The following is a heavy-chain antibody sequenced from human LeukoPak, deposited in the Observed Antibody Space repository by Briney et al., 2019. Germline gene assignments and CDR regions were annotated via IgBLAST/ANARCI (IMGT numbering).Heavy chain of an antibody. CDR3: AITPPPPPAARN. J-gene: IGHJ4*02. Sequence: GGSLRLSCATSGFTFSSYSMNWVRQAPGKGLEWVSYISSSSSTIYYADSVKGRFTISRDNAKNSLYLQMNSLRAEDTAVYYCAITPPPPPAARNWGQGTLVTVSS. V-gene: IGHV3-48*01. D-gene: IGHD2-2*01. CDR2: ISSSSSTI. CDR1: GFTFSSYS.